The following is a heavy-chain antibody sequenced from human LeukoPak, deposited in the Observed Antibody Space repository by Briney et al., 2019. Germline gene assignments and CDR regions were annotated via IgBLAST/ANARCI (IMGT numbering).Heavy chain of an antibody. Sequence: SETLSLTCTVSGGSISSYYWSWIRQPAGKGLEWIGRIYTSGSTNYNPSLKSRVTISVDTSKNQFSLKLSSVTAADTAVYYCARRGRFRSRTEYFQHWGQGTLVTVSS. J-gene: IGHJ1*01. D-gene: IGHD3-3*01. CDR2: IYTSGST. CDR1: GGSISSYY. V-gene: IGHV4-4*07. CDR3: ARRGRFRSRTEYFQH.